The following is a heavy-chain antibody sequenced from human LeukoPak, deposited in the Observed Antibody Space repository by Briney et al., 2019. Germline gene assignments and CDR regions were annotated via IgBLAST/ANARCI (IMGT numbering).Heavy chain of an antibody. J-gene: IGHJ4*02. V-gene: IGHV3-21*01. Sequence: PGGSLRLSCAASGFTFSSYSMNWVRQAPGKGLEWVSSISSSNSYIYYADSVKGRFTISRDNAKNSLYLQMNSLRAEDTAVYYCARDRVRLGAFDYWGQGTLVTVSS. CDR2: ISSSNSYI. CDR1: GFTFSSYS. D-gene: IGHD2-2*01. CDR3: ARDRVRLGAFDY.